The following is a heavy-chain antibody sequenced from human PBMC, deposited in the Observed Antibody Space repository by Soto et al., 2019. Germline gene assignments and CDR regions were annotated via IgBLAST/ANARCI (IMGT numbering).Heavy chain of an antibody. V-gene: IGHV3-23*01. J-gene: IGHJ4*01. D-gene: IGHD6-19*01. CDR2: ISGSGGST. CDR3: ARAYTSGWYPIGY. CDR1: GVTFSTYA. Sequence: GGSLRLSCAASGVTFSTYAMSWVRQAPGKGLEWVSAISGSGGSTYYADSVTGRFTSSRDNSKNTLYLQMNTLRAEDTAIYYCARAYTSGWYPIGYWGQGALLPVSS.